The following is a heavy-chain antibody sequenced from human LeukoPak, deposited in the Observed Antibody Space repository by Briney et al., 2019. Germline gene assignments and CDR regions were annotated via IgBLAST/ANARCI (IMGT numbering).Heavy chain of an antibody. CDR3: ARGWIQLWAFDY. Sequence: PSETLSLTCTVSGGSISRYYWSWIRQPPGKGLEWIGDIYYSGSTNYNPSLKSRVTISVDTSKNQFSLKLSSVTAADTAVYYCARGWIQLWAFDYWGQGTLVTVSS. J-gene: IGHJ4*02. D-gene: IGHD5-18*01. CDR2: IYYSGST. CDR1: GGSISRYY. V-gene: IGHV4-59*01.